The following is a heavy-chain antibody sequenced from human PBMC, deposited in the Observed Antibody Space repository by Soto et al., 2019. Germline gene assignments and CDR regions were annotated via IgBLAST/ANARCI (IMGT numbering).Heavy chain of an antibody. CDR3: ARDQFDFLIRSYSYATDV. CDR2: IYYTGST. CDR1: GGSGGRESHY. J-gene: IGHJ6*02. Sequence: SETLSLTCTVSGGSGGRESHYWGWIRQTPGKGLEWIGYIYYTGSTNYNPSLKGRVTMSVDTSRDQVSLRLRSVTRADTVVYYCARDQFDFLIRSYSYATDVSGQGTKVTISS. D-gene: IGHD2-21*01. V-gene: IGHV4-61*01.